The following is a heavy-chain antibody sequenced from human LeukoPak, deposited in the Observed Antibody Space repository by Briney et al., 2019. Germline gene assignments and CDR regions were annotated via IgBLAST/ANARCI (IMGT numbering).Heavy chain of an antibody. Sequence: KPSETLSLTCAVYGGSFSGYYWSWIRQPPGKVLEWIGEINHSGSTNYNPSLKSRVTISVDTSKNQFSLKLSSVTAADTAVYYCASGAVAGINYWGQGTLVTVSS. D-gene: IGHD6-19*01. J-gene: IGHJ4*02. CDR2: INHSGST. V-gene: IGHV4-34*01. CDR3: ASGAVAGINY. CDR1: GGSFSGYY.